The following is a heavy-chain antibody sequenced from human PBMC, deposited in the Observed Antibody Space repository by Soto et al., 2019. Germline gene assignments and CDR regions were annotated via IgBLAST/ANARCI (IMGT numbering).Heavy chain of an antibody. V-gene: IGHV1-18*01. D-gene: IGHD3-22*01. J-gene: IGHJ4*02. CDR1: CCTFPSPA. Sequence: VCNEATCCTFPSPAIQWVRQARGQRLEWMGWIVAYNGNTNYAQKLQGRVTMTTDTSTSTAYMELRSLRSDDTAVYYCARDYYYYGSSGYRPGRYWGQGSLFTVSS. CDR2: IVAYNGNT. CDR3: ARDYYYYGSSGYRPGRY.